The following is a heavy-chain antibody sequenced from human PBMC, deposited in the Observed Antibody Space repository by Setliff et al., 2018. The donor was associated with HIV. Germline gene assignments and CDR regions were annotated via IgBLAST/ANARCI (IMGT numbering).Heavy chain of an antibody. V-gene: IGHV3-43D*03. CDR1: GFTFDDYA. CDR3: VKGPILTGHQLNYYYYGMDV. CDR2: ISWDGTKT. D-gene: IGHD3-9*01. J-gene: IGHJ6*02. Sequence: QTGGSLRLSCAASGFTFDDYAMHWVRQAPGRRLEWVSLISWDGTKTYYADSVQGRFTISRDNNKNSLFLELNSLRIEDTALYYCVKGPILTGHQLNYYYYGMDVWGQGTMVTVSS.